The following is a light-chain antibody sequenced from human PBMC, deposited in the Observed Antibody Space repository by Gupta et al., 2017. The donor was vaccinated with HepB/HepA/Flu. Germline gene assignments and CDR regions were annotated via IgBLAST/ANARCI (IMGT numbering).Light chain of an antibody. V-gene: IGKV3-15*01. CDR3: QHYYNWPRT. CDR1: QGVGSS. Sequence: VMTQSPATLSVSPGDKATLSCRASQGVGSSLAWYQQKPGQAPRLLIYDASSRPRGIPDRFRGSGSGTEVTLTITYLQSEDFAVYFCQHYYNWPRTCGQGTKVEIK. J-gene: IGKJ1*01. CDR2: DAS.